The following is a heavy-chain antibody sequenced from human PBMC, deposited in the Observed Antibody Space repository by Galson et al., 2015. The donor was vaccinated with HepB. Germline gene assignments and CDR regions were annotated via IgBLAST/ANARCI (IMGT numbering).Heavy chain of an antibody. V-gene: IGHV3-21*06. J-gene: IGHJ4*02. CDR2: ISSSGSHI. Sequence: SLRLSCAASGFTFSSHSMNWVRLAPGKGLEWVSSISSSGSHILYADSQKGRFTISRDDAKNSLYLQMNSLSAEDKAVYYCAREGLYDRRVDDWGQGTLVTVSS. CDR1: GFTFSSHS. CDR3: AREGLYDRRVDD. D-gene: IGHD3-22*01.